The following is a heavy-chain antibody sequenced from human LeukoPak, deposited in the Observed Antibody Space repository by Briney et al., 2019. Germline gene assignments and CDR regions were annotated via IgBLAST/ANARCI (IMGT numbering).Heavy chain of an antibody. CDR2: MSGSGGST. J-gene: IGHJ4*02. Sequence: GGSLRLSCAASGFTLRSCAMRWVRQAPGKGLEWVSAMSGSGGSTYYADSVKGRFTISRDNSKNTLHLQMNSLRAEDTALYYCAKGGSCSGGTCPTDLDYWGQGTLVTVSS. D-gene: IGHD2-15*01. CDR1: GFTLRSCA. V-gene: IGHV3-23*01. CDR3: AKGGSCSGGTCPTDLDY.